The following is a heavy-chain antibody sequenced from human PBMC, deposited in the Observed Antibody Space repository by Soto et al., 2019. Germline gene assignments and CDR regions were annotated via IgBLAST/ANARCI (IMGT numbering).Heavy chain of an antibody. CDR3: ARAVVTAMTQENDDAFDS. V-gene: IGHV1-46*03. CDR1: GYTFTSYY. CDR2: INPSGGST. Sequence: GASVKVSCKASGYTFTSYYMHWVRQAPGQGLEWMGIINPSGGSTSYEQKFQGRVTMTRDTSTSTVYMELSSLRSEDTAVYYCARAVVTAMTQENDDAFDSWGQGTMVTVSS. J-gene: IGHJ3*02. D-gene: IGHD5-18*01.